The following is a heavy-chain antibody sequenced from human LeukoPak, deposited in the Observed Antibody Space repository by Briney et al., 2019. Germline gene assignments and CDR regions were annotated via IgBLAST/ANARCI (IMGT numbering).Heavy chain of an antibody. D-gene: IGHD5-18*01. CDR1: GGSISSYY. V-gene: IGHV4-59*01. Sequence: MPSETLSLTCTVSGGSISSYYLSWIRQPPGKGLEWIGYIHYSGSTKYNPSLKSRVTISVDTSKNQFSLKLRSVTAADTAVYYCARGVDTEALDYWGQGTLVTVSS. CDR2: IHYSGST. J-gene: IGHJ4*02. CDR3: ARGVDTEALDY.